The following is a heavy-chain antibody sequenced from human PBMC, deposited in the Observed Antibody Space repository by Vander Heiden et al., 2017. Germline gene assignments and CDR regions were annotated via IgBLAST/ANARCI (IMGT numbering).Heavy chain of an antibody. D-gene: IGHD5-18*01. Sequence: EVQLVESGGGLVQPGRSLRLSCTASGFTFGDYAMSWFRQAPGKGLEWVGFIRSKAYGGTKEYAASVKGRFTISRDDSKSIAYLQMYSLKTEDTAVYYCTTVRGYSYGSVGFDPWGQGTLVTVSS. V-gene: IGHV3-49*03. CDR3: TTVRGYSYGSVGFDP. J-gene: IGHJ5*02. CDR1: GFTFGDYA. CDR2: IRSKAYGGTK.